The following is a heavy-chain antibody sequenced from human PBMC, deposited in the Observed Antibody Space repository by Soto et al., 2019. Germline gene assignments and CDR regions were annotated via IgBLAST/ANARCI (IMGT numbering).Heavy chain of an antibody. Sequence: QVQLVESGGGVVQPGRSLKLSCVASGFTLSNYALHWVRQAPGQGPEWMAFISNDGSNKLYADFVKGRFTISRDNSKNTLYLEMNSLRPEDTAVFYCARAGGGYLDYWGQGTLVTVSS. V-gene: IGHV3-30*04. CDR1: GFTLSNYA. CDR3: ARAGGGYLDY. CDR2: ISNDGSNK. D-gene: IGHD3-22*01. J-gene: IGHJ4*02.